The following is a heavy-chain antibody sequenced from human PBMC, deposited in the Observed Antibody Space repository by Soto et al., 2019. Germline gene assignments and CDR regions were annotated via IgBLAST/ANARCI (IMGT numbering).Heavy chain of an antibody. CDR3: AKDYESIEGATTFCAFDI. CDR1: GFTFSSYA. V-gene: IGHV3-23*01. CDR2: ISGSGGSP. D-gene: IGHD1-26*01. Sequence: GESLKISCAASGFTFSSYAMSWVSQAPGKGLEWVSAISGSGGSPYYADSVKGRFTISRNNSKNTLYLQMNSLKAEDTAVYYCAKDYESIEGATTFCAFDIWGQGTMVTV. J-gene: IGHJ3*02.